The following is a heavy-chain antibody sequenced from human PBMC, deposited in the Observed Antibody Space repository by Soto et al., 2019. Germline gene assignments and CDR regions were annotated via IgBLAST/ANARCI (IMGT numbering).Heavy chain of an antibody. CDR1: GFSFRSYY. CDR3: ARVGTDYGSGSPYYSDY. V-gene: IGHV3-21*06. Sequence: EVQLVESGGGLVKPGGSLRLSCAASGFSFRSYYLNWVRQAPGRGLGWVSSISPSSSFLSYADSVKGRFTISRDNAKSSVHLQMNSLRAEDTAVYFCARVGTDYGSGSPYYSDYWGQGTLVTVPS. CDR2: ISPSSSFL. J-gene: IGHJ4*02. D-gene: IGHD3-10*01.